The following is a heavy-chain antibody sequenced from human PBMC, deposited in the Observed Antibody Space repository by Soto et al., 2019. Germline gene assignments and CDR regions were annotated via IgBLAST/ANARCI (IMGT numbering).Heavy chain of an antibody. V-gene: IGHV4-31*03. CDR2: IYYSGST. CDR1: GGSILSGSHY. D-gene: IGHD3-16*01. Sequence: SETLSLTCTVSGGSILSGSHYWSWIRQHPGKGLEWIGYIYYSGSTYYNPFLKSRITISISTSKNQFSLKLTSVTAADTAVYYWAREGGDGIDYWGQGTLVTVS. J-gene: IGHJ4*02. CDR3: AREGGDGIDY.